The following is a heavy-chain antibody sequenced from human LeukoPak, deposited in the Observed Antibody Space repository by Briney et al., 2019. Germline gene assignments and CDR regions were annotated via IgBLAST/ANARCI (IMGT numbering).Heavy chain of an antibody. CDR2: IVVGSGNT. Sequence: GASVKVSCKASGFTFSSSAVQWVRQARGQRLEWIGWIVVGSGNTNSAQKFQERVTTGRDMSTSTAYMELSSLRFEDTAVYYCAAGSCSGNTCYFDYWGQGTLVTVSS. CDR3: AAGSCSGNTCYFDY. V-gene: IGHV1-58*01. CDR1: GFTFSSSA. J-gene: IGHJ4*02. D-gene: IGHD2-15*01.